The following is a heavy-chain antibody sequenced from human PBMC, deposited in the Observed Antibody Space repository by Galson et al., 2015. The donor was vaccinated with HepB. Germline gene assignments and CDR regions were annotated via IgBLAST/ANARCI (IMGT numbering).Heavy chain of an antibody. J-gene: IGHJ6*02. CDR2: ISGSGGTT. CDR1: GFTFSSYA. Sequence: SLRLSCAASGFTFSSYAMSWVRQAPGKGLEWVSGISGSGGTTYYADSVKGRFTISRDNSKNMLYLQMNSLRAEDTAVYYCARGVGSSWYHGGMDVWGQGTTVTVSS. D-gene: IGHD6-13*01. V-gene: IGHV3-23*01. CDR3: ARGVGSSWYHGGMDV.